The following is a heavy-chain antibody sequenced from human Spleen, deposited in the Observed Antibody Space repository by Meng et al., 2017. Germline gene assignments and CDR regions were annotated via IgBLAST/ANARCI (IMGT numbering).Heavy chain of an antibody. CDR3: ARGPSSSWSVNYYYYYGMDV. CDR1: GGSISSYY. V-gene: IGHV4-59*12. J-gene: IGHJ6*02. Sequence: SETLSLTCTVSGGSISSYYWSWIRQPPGKGLEWIGDIYYSRTSNYNPSFKSRVTISVDTSKNQFSLKLSSVTAADTAVYYCARGPSSSWSVNYYYYYGMDVWGQGNTVTGSS. D-gene: IGHD6-13*01. CDR2: IYYSRTS.